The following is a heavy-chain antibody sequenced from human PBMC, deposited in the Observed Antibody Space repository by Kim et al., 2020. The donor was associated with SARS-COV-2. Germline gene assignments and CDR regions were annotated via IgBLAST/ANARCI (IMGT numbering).Heavy chain of an antibody. D-gene: IGHD5-12*01. CDR3: ARGGYSGYEGGVDY. J-gene: IGHJ4*02. V-gene: IGHV1-18*01. Sequence: QQLQGRVTMTADTSTRTAYMELRSLRADDTAVYYCARGGYSGYEGGVDYWGQGTLVTVSS.